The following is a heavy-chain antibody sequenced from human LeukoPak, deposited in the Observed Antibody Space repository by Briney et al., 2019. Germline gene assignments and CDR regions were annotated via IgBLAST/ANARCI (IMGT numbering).Heavy chain of an antibody. J-gene: IGHJ3*02. CDR2: ISAYNDNT. D-gene: IGHD6-19*01. V-gene: IGHV1-18*01. CDR1: GYTFTSYD. Sequence: GASVKVSCKASGYTFTSYDISWVRQAPGQGLEWMGWISAYNDNTNYAQKLQGRVTMTTDTSTSTAYMELRSLRADDTAVYYCATAIAVAGDAFDIWGQGTMVTVSS. CDR3: ATAIAVAGDAFDI.